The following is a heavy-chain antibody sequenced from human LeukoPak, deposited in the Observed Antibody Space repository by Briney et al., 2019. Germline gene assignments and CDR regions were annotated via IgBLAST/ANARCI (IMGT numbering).Heavy chain of an antibody. CDR3: ARAQRWLQLLDFDY. V-gene: IGHV1-18*01. J-gene: IGHJ4*02. Sequence: ASVKVSCKASGYTFTSYGISWVRQAPGQGLEWMGWISAYNGNTNYAQKLQGRVTMTTDTSTSTAYMELSSLRSEDTAVYYCARAQRWLQLLDFDYWGQGTLVTVSS. D-gene: IGHD5-24*01. CDR1: GYTFTSYG. CDR2: ISAYNGNT.